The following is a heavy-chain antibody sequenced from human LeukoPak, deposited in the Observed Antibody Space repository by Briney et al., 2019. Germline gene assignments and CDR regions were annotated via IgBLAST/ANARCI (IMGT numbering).Heavy chain of an antibody. V-gene: IGHV1-2*02. J-gene: IGHJ6*03. CDR2: INPNSGGT. D-gene: IGHD2-2*01. Sequence: ASVKVSCKASGYTFTGYYMHWVRQAPGQGLEWMGWINPNSGGTNYAQKFQGRVTMTRDTSISTAYMELSRLRSDDTAVYYCARVIGVPAAIRYYYYYYYMDVWGKGTTVTVSS. CDR3: ARVIGVPAAIRYYYYYYYMDV. CDR1: GYTFTGYY.